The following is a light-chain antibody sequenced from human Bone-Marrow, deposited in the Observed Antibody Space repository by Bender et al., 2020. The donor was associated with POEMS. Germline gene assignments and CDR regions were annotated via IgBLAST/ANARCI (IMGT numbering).Light chain of an antibody. CDR1: SSDIGYSDH. J-gene: IGLJ2*01. V-gene: IGLV2-14*03. Sequence: QTALTQPASVSGSPGQSITISCIGASSDIGYSDHVSWYQQRPTKAPELIIYDVSLRPSGVSNRFSGSKSGNTASLTISGLQAEEEAEYWCSSFTSSSAHVLFGGGTKLTVL. CDR3: SSFTSSSAHVL. CDR2: DVS.